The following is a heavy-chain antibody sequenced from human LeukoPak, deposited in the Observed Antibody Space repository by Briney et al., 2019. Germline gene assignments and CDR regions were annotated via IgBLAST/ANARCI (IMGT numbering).Heavy chain of an antibody. Sequence: GGSLRLSCAASGFTSSSYAMHWVRQVPGKGLEWVAVISYDGSNKYYADSVKGRFTISRDNSKNTLYLQMNSLRAEDTAVYYCARGIGYYYYMDVWGKGTTVTVPS. V-gene: IGHV3-30-3*01. CDR3: ARGIGYYYYMDV. D-gene: IGHD2-21*01. CDR1: GFTSSSYA. CDR2: ISYDGSNK. J-gene: IGHJ6*03.